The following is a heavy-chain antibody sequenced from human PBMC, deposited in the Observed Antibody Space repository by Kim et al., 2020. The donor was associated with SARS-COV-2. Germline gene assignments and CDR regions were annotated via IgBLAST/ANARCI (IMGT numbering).Heavy chain of an antibody. V-gene: IGHV3-7*01. D-gene: IGHD3-10*01. CDR3: ARDSGGAEVPFDY. CDR2: IKQDGSEK. J-gene: IGHJ4*02. Sequence: GGSLRLSCAASGFTFSSYWMSWVRQAPGKGLEWVANIKQDGSEKYYVDSVKGRFTISRDNAKNSLYLQMNSLRAEDTAVYYCARDSGGAEVPFDYWGQGTLVTVSS. CDR1: GFTFSSYW.